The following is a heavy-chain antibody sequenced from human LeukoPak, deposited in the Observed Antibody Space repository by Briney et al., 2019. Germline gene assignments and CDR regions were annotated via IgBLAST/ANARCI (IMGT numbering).Heavy chain of an antibody. J-gene: IGHJ3*02. D-gene: IGHD2-2*01. CDR1: GFTFSSYG. V-gene: IGHV3-30*02. Sequence: GGSLRLSCAASGFTFSSYGMHWVRQAPGKGLEWVAFIRYDGSNKYYADSVKGRFTISRDNSKNTLYLQMNSLRAEDTAVYYCAKGLSPYCSSTSCPDAFDIWGQGTMVTVSS. CDR3: AKGLSPYCSSTSCPDAFDI. CDR2: IRYDGSNK.